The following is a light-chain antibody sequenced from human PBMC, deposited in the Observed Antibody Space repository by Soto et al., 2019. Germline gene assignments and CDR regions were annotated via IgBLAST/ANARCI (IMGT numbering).Light chain of an antibody. CDR1: QSVATN. V-gene: IGKV3-15*01. CDR3: QQYNNWPQT. Sequence: EAVLTQSPATLSVSPGERVTLSCRAGQSVATNLALYQQRPGQAPRLLIYGASKRAIGLPARFSGSGSGTEFTLTITSLQSEDFAVYYCQQYNNWPQTFGQGTKVDI. J-gene: IGKJ1*01. CDR2: GAS.